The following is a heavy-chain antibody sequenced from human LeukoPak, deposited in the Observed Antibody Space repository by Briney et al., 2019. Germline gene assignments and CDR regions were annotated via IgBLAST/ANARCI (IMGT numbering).Heavy chain of an antibody. D-gene: IGHD3-10*01. CDR1: GYTFSDYG. Sequence: ASVKVSCKASGYTFSDYGITWVRQAPGQGLEWMGRIIPILGIANYAQKFQGRVTITADKSTSTAYMELSSLRSEDTAVYYCASWGMVRGVTTDYWGQGTLVTVSS. CDR3: ASWGMVRGVTTDY. V-gene: IGHV1-69*04. J-gene: IGHJ4*02. CDR2: IIPILGIA.